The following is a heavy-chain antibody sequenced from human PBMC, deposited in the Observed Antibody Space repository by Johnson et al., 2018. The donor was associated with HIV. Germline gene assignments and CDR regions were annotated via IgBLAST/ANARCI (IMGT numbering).Heavy chain of an antibody. CDR1: GFTFDDYG. CDR2: ISYDGSNK. CDR3: ARVPWLILDAFDI. V-gene: IGHV3-30*03. D-gene: IGHD6-19*01. Sequence: VQLVESGGGVVRPGGSLRLSCAASGFTFDDYGMSWVRQAPGKGLEWVAVISYDGSNKYYAASVKGRFTISRDNSKNTLYLQMNSLRAEDTAVYYCARVPWLILDAFDIWGQGTMVTVSS. J-gene: IGHJ3*02.